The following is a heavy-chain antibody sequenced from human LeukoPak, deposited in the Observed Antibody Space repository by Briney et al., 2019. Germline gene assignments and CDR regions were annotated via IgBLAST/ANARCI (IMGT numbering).Heavy chain of an antibody. D-gene: IGHD3-22*01. V-gene: IGHV4-30-4*01. CDR3: ARAAPNYYDSSGSLRNPYFDY. CDR1: GGSISSGDYY. J-gene: IGHJ4*02. CDR2: IYYSGST. Sequence: SETLSLTCTVSGGSISSGDYYWSWIRQPPGKGLEWIGYIYYSGSTYYNPSLKSRVTISVDTSKNQFSLKLSSVTAADTAVYFCARAAPNYYDSSGSLRNPYFDYWGQGTLVTVSS.